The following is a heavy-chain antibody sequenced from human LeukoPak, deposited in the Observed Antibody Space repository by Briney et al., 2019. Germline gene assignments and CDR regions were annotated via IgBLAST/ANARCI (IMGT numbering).Heavy chain of an antibody. V-gene: IGHV1-2*04. J-gene: IGHJ6*02. Sequence: ASVKVSCKASGYTFTSYGISWVRQAPGQGLEWMGWINPNSGGTNYAQKFQGWVTMTRDTSISTAYMELSRLRSDDTAVYYCARVKYSGYDEDYYYGMDVWGQGTTVTVSS. CDR1: GYTFTSYG. CDR2: INPNSGGT. D-gene: IGHD5-12*01. CDR3: ARVKYSGYDEDYYYGMDV.